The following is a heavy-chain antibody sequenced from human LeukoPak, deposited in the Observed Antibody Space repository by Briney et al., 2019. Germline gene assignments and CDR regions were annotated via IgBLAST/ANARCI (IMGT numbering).Heavy chain of an antibody. CDR2: IYYSGST. J-gene: IGHJ5*02. V-gene: IGHV4-61*01. Sequence: KSSETLSLTCTVSGGSVSIGSFYWSWIRQPPGKGLEWIGYIYYSGSTNYNPSLKSRVTISGDTSKNQFSLKLSSVTAADTAVYYCAGVRRYYDSSGYHYNWFDPWGQGTLVTVSS. D-gene: IGHD3-22*01. CDR3: AGVRRYYDSSGYHYNWFDP. CDR1: GGSVSIGSFY.